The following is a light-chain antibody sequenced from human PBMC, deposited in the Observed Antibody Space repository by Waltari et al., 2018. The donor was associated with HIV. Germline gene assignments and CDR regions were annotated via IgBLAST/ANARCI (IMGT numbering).Light chain of an antibody. CDR3: ATWDDSLNGV. CDR2: MNN. J-gene: IGLJ3*02. Sequence: HSVLTQPPSASGTPGQTVIIPCSGNTSNTANNDVTWYQHFPASAPKLLIYMNNYRPSGVPDRFAGSISGTSASLTISGLQIEDEAHYYCATWDDSLNGVFGAGTRLTVL. CDR1: TSNTANND. V-gene: IGLV1-44*01.